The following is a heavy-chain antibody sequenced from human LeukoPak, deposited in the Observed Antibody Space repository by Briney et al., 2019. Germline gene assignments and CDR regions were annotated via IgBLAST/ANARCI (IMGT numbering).Heavy chain of an antibody. D-gene: IGHD1-26*01. V-gene: IGHV3-74*01. CDR2: ITSDGSST. J-gene: IGHJ4*02. CDR3: TRDEAVGAPFDY. CDR1: GFTFSNYW. Sequence: PGGSLRLSCVASGFTFSNYWMHWVRQAPGKGLVWVSRITSDGSSTSYADSVKGRFTISRDNAKNTLYLHMNSLRAEDTAVYYCTRDEAVGAPFDYWGQGTLVTLSS.